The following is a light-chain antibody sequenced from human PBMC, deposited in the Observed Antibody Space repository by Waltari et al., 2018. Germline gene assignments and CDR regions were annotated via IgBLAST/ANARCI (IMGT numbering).Light chain of an antibody. CDR3: SSYTTSSTVV. V-gene: IGLV2-14*01. CDR1: SSDVGAYNY. CDR2: EVS. J-gene: IGLJ2*01. Sequence: QSALTQPASVSGSPGQSITISCTGTSSDVGAYNYVSWYQQHPGKAPKLMISEVSNRPSGLSNRFSGSKSGNTASLTISGLQAEDEADYYCSSYTTSSTVVFGGGTKLTVL.